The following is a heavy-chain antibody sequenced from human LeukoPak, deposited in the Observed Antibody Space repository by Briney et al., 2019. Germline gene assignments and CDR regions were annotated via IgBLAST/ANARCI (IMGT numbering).Heavy chain of an antibody. Sequence: SETLSLTCAVSGASIRSTHWWTWLRLPPGKGLEWIGETYHNGNTKYNPSLSSRLIISVDYSKNQFSMKMTSVTAADTAVYYCVRGPYDFWSGYYTYWGQGTLVTVSS. CDR2: TYHNGNT. CDR3: VRGPYDFWSGYYTY. CDR1: GASIRSTHW. V-gene: IGHV4-4*02. D-gene: IGHD3-3*01. J-gene: IGHJ4*02.